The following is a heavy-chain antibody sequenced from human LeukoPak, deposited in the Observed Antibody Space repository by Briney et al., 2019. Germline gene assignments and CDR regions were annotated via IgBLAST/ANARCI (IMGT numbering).Heavy chain of an antibody. V-gene: IGHV1-2*02. CDR2: INPNSGGT. Sequence: ASVKVSCKASGFTDYYIHWVRQAPGQTLEWMAWINPNSGGTNFAQNLQGRLTLTSDTSISTTYMELSWLTSDDTAVYYCARDPGVLRGYYGSGIQEGFDPWGQGTLVTVSS. J-gene: IGHJ5*02. CDR3: ARDPGVLRGYYGSGIQEGFDP. CDR1: GFTDYY. D-gene: IGHD3-10*01.